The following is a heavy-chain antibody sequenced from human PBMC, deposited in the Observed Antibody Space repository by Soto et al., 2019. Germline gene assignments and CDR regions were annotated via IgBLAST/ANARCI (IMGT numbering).Heavy chain of an antibody. CDR1: GYSFAVYW. CDR2: IDPSDSQT. V-gene: IGHV5-10-1*01. Sequence: GEPLKISCKGSGYSFAVYWITWVRQKTGKGLEWMGRIDPSDSQTYYSPSFRGHVTISVTKSITTVFLQWSSLRASDTAMYYCARQIYDSDTGPNFQYYFDSWGQGTPVTVS. D-gene: IGHD3-22*01. J-gene: IGHJ4*02. CDR3: ARQIYDSDTGPNFQYYFDS.